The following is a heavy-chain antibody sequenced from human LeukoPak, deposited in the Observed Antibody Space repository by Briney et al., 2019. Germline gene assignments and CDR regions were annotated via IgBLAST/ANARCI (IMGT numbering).Heavy chain of an antibody. V-gene: IGHV3-7*01. J-gene: IGHJ4*02. CDR2: IRHDGNAK. CDR1: GFAFSDFW. D-gene: IGHD2-15*01. CDR3: ATSHDSAGND. Sequence: GGSLRLSCAASGFAFSDFWMSWVRQAPGKGLEWVANIRHDGNAKNYVPSVRGRFTISRDDAKNSLYLQMNSLTVEDTAVYYCATSHDSAGNDWGQGTLVAVSS.